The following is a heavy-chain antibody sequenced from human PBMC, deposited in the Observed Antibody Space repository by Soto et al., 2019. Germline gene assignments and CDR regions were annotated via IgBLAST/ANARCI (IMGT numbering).Heavy chain of an antibody. CDR3: ARKNYFGSRSPNCFVS. V-gene: IGHV1-8*01. CDR1: GYTFTSYD. D-gene: IGHD3-10*01. J-gene: IGHJ5*01. CDR2: MNANSGDT. Sequence: ASVKVSCKASGYTFTSYDINWVRQATGQGLEWMGWMNANSGDTGFAQKFQGRVTMTRNTSISTAYMELSSLRSEDTAVYYCARKNYFGSRSPNCFVSWGKGTLVTVSS.